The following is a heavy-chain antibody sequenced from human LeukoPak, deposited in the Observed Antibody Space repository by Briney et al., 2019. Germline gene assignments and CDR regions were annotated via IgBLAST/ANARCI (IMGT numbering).Heavy chain of an antibody. CDR2: INPNSGGT. V-gene: IGHV1-2*02. CDR3: AALNYDILTSYNLIVY. CDR1: GYTFTGYY. J-gene: IGHJ4*02. D-gene: IGHD3-9*01. Sequence: ASVTVSFKASGYTFTGYYMHWLRQARGQGLEWMGWINPNSGGTNYEQKFQGRVTMTRDTSISTAYMELSRLRSDDTAVYYCAALNYDILTSYNLIVYWGQGTLVTVSS.